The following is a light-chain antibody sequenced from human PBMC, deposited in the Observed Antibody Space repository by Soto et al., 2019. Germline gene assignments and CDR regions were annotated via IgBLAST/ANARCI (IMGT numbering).Light chain of an antibody. J-gene: IGKJ1*01. Sequence: EIVLTQSPGTLSLSPGERATLSCRASQSVSNNYLAWYQQKPGQAPRLLIYGASNRATGIPDRFSGSGSGTEFTLTISSLQPDDFATYYCQHYNSYSEAFGQGTKVDIK. CDR3: QHYNSYSEA. CDR2: GAS. CDR1: QSVSNNY. V-gene: IGKV3-20*01.